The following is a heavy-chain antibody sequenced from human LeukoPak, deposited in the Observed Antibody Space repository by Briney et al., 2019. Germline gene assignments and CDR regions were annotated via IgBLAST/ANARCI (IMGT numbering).Heavy chain of an antibody. CDR1: GGSISIGGYY. CDR2: IYTSGST. Sequence: PSQTLSLTCTVSGGSISIGGYYWSWIRQPAGKGLEWIGRIYTSGSTNYNPSLKSRVTISVDTSKNQFSLKLSSVTAADTAVYYCSGSYYNGVYYFDYWGQGTLVTVSS. J-gene: IGHJ4*02. V-gene: IGHV4-61*02. D-gene: IGHD3-10*01. CDR3: SGSYYNGVYYFDY.